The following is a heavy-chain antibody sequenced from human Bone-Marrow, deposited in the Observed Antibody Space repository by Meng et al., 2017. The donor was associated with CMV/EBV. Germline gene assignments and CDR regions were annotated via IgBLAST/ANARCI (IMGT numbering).Heavy chain of an antibody. V-gene: IGHV3-48*04. CDR2: ISSSGSTI. CDR1: GFTFSSYS. CDR3: ASDPLSSIAPRGEY. J-gene: IGHJ4*02. D-gene: IGHD6-6*01. Sequence: GGSLRLSCAASGFTFSSYSMNWVRQAPGKGLEWVSYISSSGSTIYYADSVKGRFTISRDNAKNSLYLQMNSLRAEDTAVYYCASDPLSSIAPRGEYWGQGTLVTVSS.